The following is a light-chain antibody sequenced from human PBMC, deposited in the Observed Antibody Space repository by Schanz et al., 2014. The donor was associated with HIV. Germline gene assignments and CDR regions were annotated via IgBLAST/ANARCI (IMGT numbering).Light chain of an antibody. V-gene: IGKV3-20*01. Sequence: EIVLTQSPGSLSLSPGERATLSCRASQSVSSNLAWYQQKPGQSPRLLISGASTRATGVPDRFSGSGSGTDFILTISRVEPEDYAVYYCQQYGSPPWTFGQGTKVEVK. CDR2: GAS. CDR3: QQYGSPPWT. CDR1: QSVSSN. J-gene: IGKJ1*01.